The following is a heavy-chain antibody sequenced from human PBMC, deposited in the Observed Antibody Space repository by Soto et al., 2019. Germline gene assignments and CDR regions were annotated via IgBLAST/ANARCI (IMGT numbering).Heavy chain of an antibody. CDR2: IKSKTDGGTT. V-gene: IGHV3-15*07. Sequence: EVQLVESGGGLVKPGGSLRLSCAASGFTFSNAWMNWVRQAPGKGLEWVGRIKSKTDGGTTDYAAPVKGRFTISRDDSKNTLYLQMNSLKTEDTAVYYCTPERGLYVWGSYRYYWGQGTLVTVSS. CDR3: TPERGLYVWGSYRYY. D-gene: IGHD3-16*02. CDR1: GFTFSNAW. J-gene: IGHJ4*02.